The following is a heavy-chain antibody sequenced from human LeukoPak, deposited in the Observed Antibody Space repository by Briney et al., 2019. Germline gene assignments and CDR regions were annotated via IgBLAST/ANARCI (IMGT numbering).Heavy chain of an antibody. CDR3: ARDQLTRDAFDI. CDR1: GFTFSSYG. Sequence: GGSLRLSCAASGFTFSSYGMHWVRQAPGKGLEWVAVIWYDGSNKYYADSVKGRFTISRDNSKNTLYLQMNSLRAEDTAVYYCARDQLTRDAFDIWGQGTMVTVSS. V-gene: IGHV3-33*01. CDR2: IWYDGSNK. J-gene: IGHJ3*02. D-gene: IGHD5-18*01.